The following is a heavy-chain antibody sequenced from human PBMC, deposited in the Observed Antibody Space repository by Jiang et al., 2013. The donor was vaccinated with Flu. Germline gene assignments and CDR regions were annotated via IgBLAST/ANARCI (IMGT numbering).Heavy chain of an antibody. J-gene: IGHJ4*02. CDR2: INHSGST. Sequence: LLKPSETLSLTCAVYGGSFSGYYWSWIRQPPGKGLEWIGEINHSGSTNYNPSLKSRVTISVDTSKNQFSLKLSSVTAADTAVYYCAREGYSSGWTLFDYWGQGTLVTVSS. CDR3: AREGYSSGWTLFDY. D-gene: IGHD6-19*01. V-gene: IGHV4-34*01. CDR1: GGSFSGYY.